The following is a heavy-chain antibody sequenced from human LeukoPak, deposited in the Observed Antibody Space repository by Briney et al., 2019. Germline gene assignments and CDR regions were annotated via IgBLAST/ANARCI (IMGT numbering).Heavy chain of an antibody. CDR1: GFTFSRYN. Sequence: AGGSLRLSCAASGFTFSRYNMNWVRQAPERGLEWVSSIGSSSSYMYYADSVKRRFTISRDNAKNSLYLQVTSLRAEDTAVYYCARAYFYDSIGGEGMDVWGQGTTVTVSS. D-gene: IGHD3-22*01. V-gene: IGHV3-21*01. CDR3: ARAYFYDSIGGEGMDV. CDR2: IGSSSSYM. J-gene: IGHJ6*02.